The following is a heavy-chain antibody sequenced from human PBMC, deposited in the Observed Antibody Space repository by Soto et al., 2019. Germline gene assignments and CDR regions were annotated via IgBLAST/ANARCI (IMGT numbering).Heavy chain of an antibody. CDR2: TYYRSKWYN. J-gene: IGHJ4*02. V-gene: IGHV6-1*01. D-gene: IGHD3-10*02. CDR3: ARMFIPFSGAGQDY. Sequence: SQTLSLTCAISGDSVSSNSAAWNWIRQSPSRGLEWLGRTYYRSKWYNDYAVSVKSRITINPDTSKIQFSLQLNSVTPEDTAVYYCARMFIPFSGAGQDYWGQGTLVTVSS. CDR1: GDSVSSNSAA.